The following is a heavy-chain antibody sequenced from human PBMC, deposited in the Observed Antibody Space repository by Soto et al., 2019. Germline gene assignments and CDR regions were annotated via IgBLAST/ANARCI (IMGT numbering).Heavy chain of an antibody. V-gene: IGHV3-30*18. D-gene: IGHD2-2*01. CDR3: AKDNMVVGAADQYNNMDV. CDR1: GFTFSTYG. CDR2: ISDDGSKK. J-gene: IGHJ6*02. Sequence: GGSLRLSCAASGFTFSTYGMHWVRQAPGKGLEWVALISDDGSKKYYIDSVKGRFIISRDNSKSTLYLQMNRLRSEDTAVYYCAKDNMVVGAADQYNNMDVRGHGTTVTVSS.